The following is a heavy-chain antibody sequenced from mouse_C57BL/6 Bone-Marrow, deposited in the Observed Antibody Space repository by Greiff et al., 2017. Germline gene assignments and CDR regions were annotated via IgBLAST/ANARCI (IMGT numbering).Heavy chain of an antibody. V-gene: IGHV1-69*01. CDR3: ARRDYYGRDV. CDR2: IDPSDSYT. D-gene: IGHD1-1*01. Sequence: VQLQQSGAELVMPGASVKLSCKASGYTFTSYWMHWVKQRPGQGLEWIGEIDPSDSYTNYNQKFKGKSTLTVDKSSSTAYMQLSSLTSEDSAVYYCARRDYYGRDVWGTGTTVTVSS. J-gene: IGHJ1*03. CDR1: GYTFTSYW.